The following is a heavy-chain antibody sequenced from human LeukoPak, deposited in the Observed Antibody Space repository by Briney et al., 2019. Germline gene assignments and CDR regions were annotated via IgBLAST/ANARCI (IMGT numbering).Heavy chain of an antibody. CDR3: AREGVYDIWTGAVDY. D-gene: IGHD3-9*01. CDR2: ISSSGSTI. J-gene: IGHJ4*02. V-gene: IGHV3-48*03. CDR1: GFTFSSYE. Sequence: GGSLRLSCAASGFTFSSYEMNWVRQAPGKGLEWVSYISSSGSTIYYADSVKGRFTISRDNAKKSLYLQMNGLRAEDTAVYYCAREGVYDIWTGAVDYWGQGTLVTVSS.